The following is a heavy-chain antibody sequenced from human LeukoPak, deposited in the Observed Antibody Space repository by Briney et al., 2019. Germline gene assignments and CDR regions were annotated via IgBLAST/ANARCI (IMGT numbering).Heavy chain of an antibody. V-gene: IGHV3-48*03. J-gene: IGHJ6*02. CDR1: GFTFSSYA. D-gene: IGHD1-26*01. CDR3: ARVDSGSYYYYYGMDV. Sequence: GGSLRLSCAASGFTFSSYAMSWVRQAPGKGLEWVSYISSSGSTIYYADSVKGRFTISRDNAKNSLYLQMNSLRAEDTAVYYCARVDSGSYYYYYGMDVWGQGTTVTVSS. CDR2: ISSSGSTI.